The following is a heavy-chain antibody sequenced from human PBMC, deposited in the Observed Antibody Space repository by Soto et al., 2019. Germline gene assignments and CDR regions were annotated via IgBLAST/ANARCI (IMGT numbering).Heavy chain of an antibody. CDR1: GFSLTTDGEG. J-gene: IGHJ4*02. CDR3: EHSRNLITEDAQVGDFAY. D-gene: IGHD1-26*01. CDR2: TYWDADE. V-gene: IGHV2-5*02. Sequence: QITLKESGPTLVKSTQTLTLTCTFSGFSLTTDGEGVGWVRQSPGEALEWLALTYWDADERYSPSLKTRLTITKDISRIQVVLVMTSMEPVDTGTYFCEHSRNLITEDAQVGDFAYLVQGT.